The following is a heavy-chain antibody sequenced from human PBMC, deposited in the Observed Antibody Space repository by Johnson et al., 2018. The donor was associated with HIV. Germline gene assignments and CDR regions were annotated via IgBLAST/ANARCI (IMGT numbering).Heavy chain of an antibody. CDR3: VREGPSERAGFDF. CDR1: GFTFSDYY. V-gene: IGHV3-11*06. J-gene: IGHJ3*01. CDR2: ISDGLST. Sequence: QVQLVESGGGLVQPGGSLRLSCVGSGFTFSDYYMSWVRQAPGKGLEWIAYISDGLSTTYADSVKGRFTVSRDNAKNTVYLQMNSLRAEDMAVYFCVREGPSERAGFDFWGQGTMVTVSS.